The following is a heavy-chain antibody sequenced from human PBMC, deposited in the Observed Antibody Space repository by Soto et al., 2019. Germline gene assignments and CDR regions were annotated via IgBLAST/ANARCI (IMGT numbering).Heavy chain of an antibody. Sequence: GWSMKLGCAASGFTFNSYIMNWVRQAPGKGLEWVSSISSSSNYIYYADSMKGRFTISRDNAKNSLYLQMNSLRAEDTGVYYCARDLVGATIWGQGTLVTISS. V-gene: IGHV3-21*01. CDR1: GFTFNSYI. J-gene: IGHJ4*02. D-gene: IGHD1-26*01. CDR2: ISSSSNYI. CDR3: ARDLVGATI.